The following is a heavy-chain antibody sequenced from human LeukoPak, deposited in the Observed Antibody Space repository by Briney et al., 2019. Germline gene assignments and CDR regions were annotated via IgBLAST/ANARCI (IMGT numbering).Heavy chain of an antibody. CDR1: GGSISNYY. CDR2: IYYSGST. V-gene: IGHV4-59*01. CDR3: ARHQGLSGYYLYYFDY. D-gene: IGHD3-22*01. J-gene: IGHJ4*02. Sequence: TSETLSLTCTVSGGSISNYYWSWIWQPPGRGLEWIGYIYYSGSTNYNPSLKSRVTISVDTSKNQFSLKLNSVTAADTAVYYCARHQGLSGYYLYYFDYWGQGTLVTVSS.